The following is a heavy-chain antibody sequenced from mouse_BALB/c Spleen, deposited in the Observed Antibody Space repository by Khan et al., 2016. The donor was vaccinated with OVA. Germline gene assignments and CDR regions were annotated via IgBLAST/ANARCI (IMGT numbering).Heavy chain of an antibody. Sequence: QVQLQQPGAELVRPGASVKLSCKASGYTFTNYWMNWVRQRPGQGLEWIGNIYPSDSYTNYTQNFKDKATLTVDKSSSTAYMQLNSPTSEDSAVYYCTRDLHFDFWGQGTTLTVSS. V-gene: IGHV1-69*02. J-gene: IGHJ2*01. CDR1: GYTFTNYW. CDR2: IYPSDSYT. CDR3: TRDLHFDF.